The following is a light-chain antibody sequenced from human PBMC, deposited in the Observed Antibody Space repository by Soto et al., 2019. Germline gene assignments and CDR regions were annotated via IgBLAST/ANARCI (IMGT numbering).Light chain of an antibody. CDR2: AAS. Sequence: DTQMTQSPSSLSASLGHRVTINWRASQSISSYLNWYQQRPGKAPQXLIYAASSLQSGVPSRFSGSGSGTDFTLAINSLQPEDFATYYCQQSSRNPITFGQGTRLEIK. CDR3: QQSSRNPIT. CDR1: QSISSY. J-gene: IGKJ5*01. V-gene: IGKV1-39*01.